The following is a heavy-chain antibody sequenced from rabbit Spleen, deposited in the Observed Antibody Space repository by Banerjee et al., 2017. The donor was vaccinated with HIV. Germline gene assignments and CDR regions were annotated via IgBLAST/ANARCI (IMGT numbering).Heavy chain of an antibody. Sequence: QEQLVESGGGLVQPGGSLKLSCKASGFDFSSYGVSWVRQAPGKGLEWIGYIDPVFGITYYASWVNGRFTISSHNAQNTLYLQLNSLTAADTATYFCARETYNNGWGLWGPGTLVTVS. CDR3: ARETYNNGWGL. J-gene: IGHJ4*01. CDR1: GFDFSSYG. V-gene: IGHV1S47*01. D-gene: IGHD4-1*01. CDR2: IDPVFGIT.